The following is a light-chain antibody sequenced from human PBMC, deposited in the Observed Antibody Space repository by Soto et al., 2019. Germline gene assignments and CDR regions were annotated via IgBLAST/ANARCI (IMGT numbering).Light chain of an antibody. CDR2: RTS. CDR3: QQAKSFPLT. Sequence: EIVLTQSPGTLSLSPGERATLSCRASQSVSSSYLAWYQQKPGQAPRLLIYRTSNRATGIPDRFSGSGSGTDFTLTISRLEPEDFATYFCQQAKSFPLTFGQGTRLEIK. CDR1: QSVSSSY. V-gene: IGKV3-20*01. J-gene: IGKJ5*01.